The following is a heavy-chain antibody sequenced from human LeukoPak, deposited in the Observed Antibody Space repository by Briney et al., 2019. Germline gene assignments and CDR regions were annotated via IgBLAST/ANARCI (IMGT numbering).Heavy chain of an antibody. CDR3: ARSPMGSGSANWFDP. CDR2: IIPIFGTA. J-gene: IGHJ5*02. V-gene: IGHV1-69*01. Sequence: ASVKVSCKASGGTFSSYAISWVRQAPGQGLEWMGGIIPIFGTANYAQKFRGRVTITADESTSTAYMELSSLRSEDTAVYYCARSPMGSGSANWFDPWGQGTLVTVSS. CDR1: GGTFSSYA. D-gene: IGHD3-10*01.